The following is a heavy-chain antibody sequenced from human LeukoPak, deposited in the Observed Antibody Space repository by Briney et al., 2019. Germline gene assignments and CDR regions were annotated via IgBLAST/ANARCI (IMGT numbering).Heavy chain of an antibody. D-gene: IGHD3-3*01. J-gene: IGHJ6*02. CDR2: ISGSGGST. Sequence: ETLSLTCTVSGGSISSSNYYWGWIRQPPGKGLEWVSAISGSGGSTYYADSVKGRFTISRDNSKNTLYLQMNSLRAEDTAVYYCAKQQVSVLRLPMDVWGQGTTVTVSS. V-gene: IGHV3-23*01. CDR3: AKQQVSVLRLPMDV. CDR1: GGSISSSNYY.